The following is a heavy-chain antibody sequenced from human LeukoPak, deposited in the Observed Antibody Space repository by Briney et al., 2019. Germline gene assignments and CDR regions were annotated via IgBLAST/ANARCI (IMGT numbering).Heavy chain of an antibody. CDR2: IYYSGST. CDR1: GGSIRSSYYY. Sequence: SETLSLTCTVSGGSIRSSYYYWGWIRQPPGKGLEWIGSIYYSGSTYYNPSLKSRVTISVDTSKNQFSLKLSSVTAADTAVYYCARHRRDRWDIRPNNWFDPWGQGTLVTVSS. J-gene: IGHJ5*02. D-gene: IGHD1-26*01. V-gene: IGHV4-39*01. CDR3: ARHRRDRWDIRPNNWFDP.